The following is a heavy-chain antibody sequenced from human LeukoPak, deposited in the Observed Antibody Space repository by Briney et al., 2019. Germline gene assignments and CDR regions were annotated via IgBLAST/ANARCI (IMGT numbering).Heavy chain of an antibody. CDR3: ARRRAVSGTNYFDS. CDR1: GYTFTGYY. D-gene: IGHD6-19*01. Sequence: ASVKVSCKASGYTFTGYYIHWVRLAPGQGLEWMGWLNPNSGGSNCAQKFQGRVTMTRDTSISTAYMELSRLRSDDTAVYYCARRRAVSGTNYFDSWGQGTLVTVSS. J-gene: IGHJ4*02. CDR2: LNPNSGGS. V-gene: IGHV1-2*02.